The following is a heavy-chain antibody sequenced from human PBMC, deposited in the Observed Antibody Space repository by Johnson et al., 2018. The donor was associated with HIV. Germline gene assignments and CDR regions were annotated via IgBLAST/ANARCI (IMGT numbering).Heavy chain of an antibody. Sequence: QVQLVESGGGVVQPGRSLRLSCAASGFTFSSYGMHWVRQAPGKGLEWVAVIWYDGSNKYYADSLKGRFTISRDNSKNTLYLPMNSLRAEDTAVYYCAKKGRAAAEGGVCAFDIWGQGTMVTVSS. J-gene: IGHJ3*02. CDR3: AKKGRAAAEGGVCAFDI. CDR1: GFTFSSYG. D-gene: IGHD6-13*01. V-gene: IGHV3-33*06. CDR2: IWYDGSNK.